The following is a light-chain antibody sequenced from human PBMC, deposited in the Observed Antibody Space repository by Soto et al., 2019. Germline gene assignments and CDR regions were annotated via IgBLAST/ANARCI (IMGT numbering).Light chain of an antibody. Sequence: DIQMTQSPSTLSASVGDRVTITCRASQTVNGWLAWYQQKPGKAPKLLIYAASNLESGVPSSFSGSGSASEFTLTISSLQPDDSATYYCQHYNSNPWTFGQGTKV. V-gene: IGKV1-5*01. J-gene: IGKJ1*01. CDR3: QHYNSNPWT. CDR2: AAS. CDR1: QTVNGW.